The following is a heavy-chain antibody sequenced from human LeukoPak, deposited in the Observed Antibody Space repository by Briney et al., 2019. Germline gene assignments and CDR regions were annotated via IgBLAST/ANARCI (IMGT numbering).Heavy chain of an antibody. CDR1: GYSISSGY. J-gene: IGHJ5*02. CDR3: ARDPALTFNWFDP. Sequence: PSETLSLTCTVSGYSISSGYWAWIRQSPGKGPEWIASIYHSGTTYSNPSLQSRVTLSIDTSKNQFSLKVTSLTAADTAVYYCARDPALTFNWFDPWGRETLVPVSS. V-gene: IGHV4-38-2*02. CDR2: IYHSGTT. D-gene: IGHD2-21*02.